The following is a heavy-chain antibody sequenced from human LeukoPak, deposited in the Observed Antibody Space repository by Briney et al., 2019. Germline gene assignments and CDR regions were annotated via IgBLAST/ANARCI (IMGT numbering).Heavy chain of an antibody. V-gene: IGHV5-51*01. CDR3: ARLYYYDSSGYQFNWFDP. CDR2: IYPGDSDT. Sequence: GESLKISCKGSGYSFTSYWIGWVRQMPGKGLEWMGIIYPGDSDTRYSPSFQGQVTISADKSISTAYLQWSSLKASDTAMYYCARLYYYDSSGYQFNWFDPWGQGTLATVSS. CDR1: GYSFTSYW. D-gene: IGHD3-22*01. J-gene: IGHJ5*02.